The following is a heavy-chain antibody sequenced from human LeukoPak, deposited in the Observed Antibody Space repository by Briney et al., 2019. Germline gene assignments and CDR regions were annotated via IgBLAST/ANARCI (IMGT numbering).Heavy chain of an antibody. CDR3: ARDGGGAYSLAFDI. V-gene: IGHV3-48*03. Sequence: GGSLRLSCAASGFTFSSYEMNWVRQAPGKGLEWLSYISSSGSTIYYADSVKGRFTISRDNAKNSLYLQMNNLRAEDTAVYYCARDGGGAYSLAFDIWGQGTLVTVSS. CDR2: ISSSGSTI. D-gene: IGHD1-26*01. J-gene: IGHJ3*02. CDR1: GFTFSSYE.